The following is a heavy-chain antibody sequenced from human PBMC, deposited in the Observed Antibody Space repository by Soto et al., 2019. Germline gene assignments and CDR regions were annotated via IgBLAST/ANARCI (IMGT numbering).Heavy chain of an antibody. CDR1: RSSIAGDYY. Sequence: QVQLQESGPGLVKPSDTLSLTCAISRSSIAGDYYWGWIRQPPGKGLEWIGYIHSSGAAYYNPSLKSRITLSVDTSKTQFSLDLSSVTTVDTAIYFCATKPNSLYYFDHWGQGTPVTVSS. J-gene: IGHJ4*02. V-gene: IGHV4-28*01. D-gene: IGHD5-18*01. CDR3: ATKPNSLYYFDH. CDR2: IHSSGAA.